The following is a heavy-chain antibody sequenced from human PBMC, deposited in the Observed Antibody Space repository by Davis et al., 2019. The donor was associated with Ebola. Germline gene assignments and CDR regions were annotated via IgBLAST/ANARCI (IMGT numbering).Heavy chain of an antibody. Sequence: MPSETLSLTCTVSGVSIYSYYWSWVRQSPGKGLEWIGYVYFSGSATYSPSLENRATMSIDTSKNQVSLKLTSVTPADTAVYYCANDDYWGQGTLVSVSS. J-gene: IGHJ4*02. CDR1: GVSIYSYY. D-gene: IGHD5-12*01. V-gene: IGHV4-59*01. CDR3: ANDDY. CDR2: VYFSGSA.